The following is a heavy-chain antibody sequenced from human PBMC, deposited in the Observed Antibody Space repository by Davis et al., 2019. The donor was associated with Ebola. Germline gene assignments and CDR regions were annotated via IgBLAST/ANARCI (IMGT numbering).Heavy chain of an antibody. V-gene: IGHV4-34*01. Sequence: GSLRLSCAVYGGSLSGYYWSWIRQPPGKGLEWIGEIDHSGRTNYNPSLKSRVTISGDASKNQFSLMLTSVTAADTAVYYCARGPHYYASGSYYDYWGQGALVTVSS. CDR2: IDHSGRT. CDR1: GGSLSGYY. CDR3: ARGPHYYASGSYYDY. J-gene: IGHJ4*02. D-gene: IGHD3-10*01.